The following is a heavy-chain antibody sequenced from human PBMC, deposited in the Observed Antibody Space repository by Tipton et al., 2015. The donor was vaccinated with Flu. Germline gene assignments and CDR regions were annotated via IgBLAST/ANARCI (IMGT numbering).Heavy chain of an antibody. Sequence: LRLSCAVSGDSISSDYYWGWVRQLPGKGLEWIGSISRSGSTNYNPSLKSRVTISIETSKNQFSLKMKSVTAADLAVYYCARRDYSNYVSDPKSWFDPWGQGTLVTVSS. CDR2: ISRSGST. V-gene: IGHV4-38-2*01. D-gene: IGHD4-11*01. J-gene: IGHJ5*02. CDR1: GDSISSDYY. CDR3: ARRDYSNYVSDPKSWFDP.